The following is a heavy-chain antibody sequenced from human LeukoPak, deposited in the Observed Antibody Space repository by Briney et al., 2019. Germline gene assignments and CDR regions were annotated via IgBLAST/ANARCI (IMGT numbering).Heavy chain of an antibody. J-gene: IGHJ4*02. D-gene: IGHD1-14*01. V-gene: IGHV3-7*01. Sequence: QSGGSLRLSCAASGFTFSGYWMSWVRQAPGKGLEWVANIKQDGSERYYVDSVEGRFTISRDNAKNSQFLQMNSLRVEDTAMYYCATDPAGIGSESYWGQGTQVTVSS. CDR2: IKQDGSER. CDR3: ATDPAGIGSESY. CDR1: GFTFSGYW.